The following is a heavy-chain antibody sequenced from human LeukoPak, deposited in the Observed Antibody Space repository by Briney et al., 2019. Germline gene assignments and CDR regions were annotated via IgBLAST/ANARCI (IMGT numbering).Heavy chain of an antibody. CDR1: GFTFSSFE. Sequence: GGSLRLSCVASGFTFSSFEMNWVRQAPGKGLEWVSVLYSGGSTYYADSVKGRFSISRDNSENTLYLQMNSLRVEDTAVYYCARHDWFDPWGRGTLVTVSS. CDR3: ARHDWFDP. CDR2: LYSGGST. V-gene: IGHV3-66*04. J-gene: IGHJ5*02.